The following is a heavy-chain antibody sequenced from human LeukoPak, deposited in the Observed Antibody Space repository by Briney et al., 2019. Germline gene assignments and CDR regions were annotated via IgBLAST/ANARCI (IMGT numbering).Heavy chain of an antibody. J-gene: IGHJ4*02. V-gene: IGHV1-18*04. Sequence: GASLKLSCKGSGYTFTGYYMHWVRQAPGQGLEWMGWISAYNGNTNYAQKLQGRVTMTTDTSTSTAYMELRSLRSDDTAVYYGARGGCGPYYDILTGSNPDYWGQGTLVTVSS. CDR1: GYTFTGYY. CDR2: ISAYNGNT. CDR3: ARGGCGPYYDILTGSNPDY. D-gene: IGHD3-9*01.